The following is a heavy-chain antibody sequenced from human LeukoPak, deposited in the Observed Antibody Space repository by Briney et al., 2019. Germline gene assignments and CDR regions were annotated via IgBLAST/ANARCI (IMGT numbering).Heavy chain of an antibody. V-gene: IGHV3-15*01. J-gene: IGHJ4*02. CDR3: TTAVPAIVGHSY. CDR1: GLTFRYAW. Sequence: PGGSLRLSCAASGLTFRYAWMSWVRQAPGKGLEWVGRIKSKTDGGTIYYATPVKGRFTISRDDSKNTLYLQINSLKAEDTAVYYCTTAVPAIVGHSYWGQGTLVTVSS. CDR2: IKSKTDGGTI. D-gene: IGHD1-26*01.